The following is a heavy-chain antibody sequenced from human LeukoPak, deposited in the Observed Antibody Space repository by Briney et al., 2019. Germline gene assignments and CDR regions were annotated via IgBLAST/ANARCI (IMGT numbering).Heavy chain of an antibody. CDR1: GFTFSSYN. Sequence: GGSLRLSCAASGFTFSSYNMNWVRQAPGKGLEWVSYISSSGSTIYYADSVKGRFTISRDNAKNSLYLQMNSLRAEDTAVYYCARDPRGLFTYYFDYWGQGTLVTVSS. CDR2: ISSSGSTI. D-gene: IGHD3-10*01. J-gene: IGHJ4*02. V-gene: IGHV3-48*01. CDR3: ARDPRGLFTYYFDY.